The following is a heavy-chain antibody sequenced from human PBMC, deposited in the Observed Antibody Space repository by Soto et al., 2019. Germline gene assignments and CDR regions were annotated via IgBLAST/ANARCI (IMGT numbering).Heavy chain of an antibody. CDR2: IIPVFGKA. V-gene: IGHV1-69*13. D-gene: IGHD4-17*01. J-gene: IGHJ5*02. CDR1: GGTFSNFA. Sequence: SVKVSCKASGGTFSNFAIDWVRQAPGQGLEWMGGIIPVFGKAKYAQKFQGRVQFTADESTSTAYMEVNSLTSEDTAVYYCARGSPTTVTTWFDPWGQGTLVTVSS. CDR3: ARGSPTTVTTWFDP.